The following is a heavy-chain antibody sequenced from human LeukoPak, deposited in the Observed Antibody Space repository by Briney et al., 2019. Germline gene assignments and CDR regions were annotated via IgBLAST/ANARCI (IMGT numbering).Heavy chain of an antibody. CDR2: VNQTGTT. V-gene: IGHV4-34*01. CDR1: GGSFSGWQ. CDR3: AGGCTFDM. Sequence: SETLSLTCAVSGGSFSGWQWSWIRQSPGKGLEWIGEVNQTGTTTYTPSLTSRVSVLLDTSKNQCSLKLKSVTAAATAVYYSAGGCTFDMWGEGTIVTVSS. J-gene: IGHJ3*02.